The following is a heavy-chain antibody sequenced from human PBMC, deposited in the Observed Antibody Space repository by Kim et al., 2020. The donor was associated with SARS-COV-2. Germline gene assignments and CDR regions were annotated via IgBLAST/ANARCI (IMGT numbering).Heavy chain of an antibody. CDR3: AKGNTYFGLLSPYFDY. D-gene: IGHD3-3*01. Sequence: SLKGRFTISRDNSRNSLYLQMNSLRAEDTAVYYCAKGNTYFGLLSPYFDYWGQGTLVTVSS. J-gene: IGHJ4*02. V-gene: IGHV3-9*01.